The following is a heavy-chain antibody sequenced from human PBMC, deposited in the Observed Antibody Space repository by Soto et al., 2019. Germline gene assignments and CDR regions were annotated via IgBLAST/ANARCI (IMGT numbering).Heavy chain of an antibody. Sequence: QVQLVQSGAEVKKPGASVKVSCKASGYTFSNYGISWVRQAPGQGLEWLGWISTYNNNSHTAQHLQGRVTMTTDTSTSTAYMELRSLRSDDTAVYYCARPMVRGVIMPVDYWGQGILVTVSS. CDR3: ARPMVRGVIMPVDY. V-gene: IGHV1-18*04. D-gene: IGHD3-10*01. CDR2: ISTYNNNS. CDR1: GYTFSNYG. J-gene: IGHJ4*02.